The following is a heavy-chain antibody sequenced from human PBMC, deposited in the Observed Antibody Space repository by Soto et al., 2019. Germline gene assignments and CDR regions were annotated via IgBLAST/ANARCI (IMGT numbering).Heavy chain of an antibody. J-gene: IGHJ4*02. D-gene: IGHD2-2*01. V-gene: IGHV3-23*01. CDR3: AKDSPSHTTSPFYFDS. CDR2: ITSNGDST. CDR1: GFDFNKYA. Sequence: PGGSLRLSCAAFGFDFNKYAMTWVRQAPGKGLQWVSSITSNGDSTYYADSVKGRFTTSRDNSENTLYLQMNSLRADDTAVFYCAKDSPSHTTSPFYFDSWGQGTLVTVYS.